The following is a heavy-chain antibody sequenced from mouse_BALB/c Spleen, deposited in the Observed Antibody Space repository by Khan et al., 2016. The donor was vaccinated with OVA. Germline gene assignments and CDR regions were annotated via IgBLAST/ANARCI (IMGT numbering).Heavy chain of an antibody. CDR3: TRLAYYYDSEGFAY. Sequence: EVELVESGGDLVKPGGSLKLSCAASGFTFSTYGMSWVRQTPDRRLEWVATVSTGGSYTYYPDCVKGRFTISRDNAKNTLYLQMNSLKSEDTAMFYCTRLAYYYDSEGFAYWGQGTLVTVSA. CDR2: VSTGGSYT. CDR1: GFTFSTYG. D-gene: IGHD1-1*01. J-gene: IGHJ3*01. V-gene: IGHV5-6*01.